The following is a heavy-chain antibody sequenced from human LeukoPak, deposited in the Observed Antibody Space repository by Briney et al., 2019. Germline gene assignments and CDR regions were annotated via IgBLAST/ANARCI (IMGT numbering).Heavy chain of an antibody. CDR3: AREGANDSSGYYSDY. V-gene: IGHV4-34*01. D-gene: IGHD3-22*01. Sequence: PSETLSLTCAVYGGSFSGYYWSWIRQPPGKGLEWIGEINHSGSTNYNPSLKSRVTISVDTSKNQFSLKLSSVTAADTAVYYCAREGANDSSGYYSDYWGQGTLVTVSS. CDR2: INHSGST. J-gene: IGHJ4*02. CDR1: GGSFSGYY.